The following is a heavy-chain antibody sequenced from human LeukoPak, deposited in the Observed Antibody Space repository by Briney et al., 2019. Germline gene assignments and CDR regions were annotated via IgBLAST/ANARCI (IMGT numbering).Heavy chain of an antibody. CDR3: ARNPIRGSSISGLWQYSSSSRGQYYFDY. J-gene: IGHJ4*02. CDR1: GGSISSSSYY. Sequence: PSETLSLTCTVSGGSISSSSYYWGWIRQPPGKGLEWIGSIYYSGSTYYNPSLKSRVTISVDTSKNQFSLKLSSVTAADTAVYYCARNPIRGSSISGLWQYSSSSRGQYYFDYWGQGTLVTVSS. CDR2: IYYSGST. D-gene: IGHD6-6*01. V-gene: IGHV4-39*01.